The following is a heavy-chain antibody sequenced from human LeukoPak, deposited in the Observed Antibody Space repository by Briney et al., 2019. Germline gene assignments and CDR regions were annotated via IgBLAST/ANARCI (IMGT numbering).Heavy chain of an antibody. Sequence: SETLSLTCTVSGGSISSGGYYWSWIRQHPGKGLEWIGYIYYSGSTYYNPSLKSRVTISVDTSKNQFSLKLSSVTAADTAVYYCARRGRTGYYYFDYWGQGTLVTVPS. J-gene: IGHJ4*02. CDR3: ARRGRTGYYYFDY. CDR2: IYYSGST. D-gene: IGHD1-1*01. CDR1: GGSISSGGYY. V-gene: IGHV4-31*03.